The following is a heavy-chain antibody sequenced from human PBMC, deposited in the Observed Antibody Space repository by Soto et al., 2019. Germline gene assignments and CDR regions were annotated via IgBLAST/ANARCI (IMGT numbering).Heavy chain of an antibody. CDR2: LTGSSSNI. J-gene: IGHJ4*02. D-gene: IGHD3-10*01. CDR1: EFSFRNYA. Sequence: EVQLLESGGGLVQPVGSLRLSCAASEFSFRNYAMSWVRQAPGKGLEWISTLTGSSSNIYYADSVKGRFAISRDNSRNTLYLQMNSLTAEDTAVYYCANGRATYGLLTHDYWGQGTLVTVSS. V-gene: IGHV3-23*01. CDR3: ANGRATYGLLTHDY.